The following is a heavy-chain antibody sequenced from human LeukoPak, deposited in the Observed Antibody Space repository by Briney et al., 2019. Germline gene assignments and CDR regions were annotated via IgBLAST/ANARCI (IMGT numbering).Heavy chain of an antibody. CDR2: IYPGDSDT. CDR1: GYSFTSYW. D-gene: IGHD1-26*01. J-gene: IGHJ5*02. Sequence: GESLKISCKGSGYSFTSYWIGWVRQMPGKGLEWMGMIYPGDSDTRYSPSFQGQVTISADKSISTAYLQWSSLKASDTAMYYCARKYSGSYPIEPWFDPWGQGTLVTVSS. V-gene: IGHV5-51*01. CDR3: ARKYSGSYPIEPWFDP.